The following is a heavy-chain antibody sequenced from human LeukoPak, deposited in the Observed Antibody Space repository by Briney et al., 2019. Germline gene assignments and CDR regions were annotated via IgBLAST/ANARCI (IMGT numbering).Heavy chain of an antibody. D-gene: IGHD5-24*01. Sequence: GGSLRLSCAASGLTVSSNYMSGVRQAPRKGLERVSVIYSGGSTYYADSVKARFTISRDNSKNTLYLQMNSLSADDTAVYYCARVRLYLRDAYNYFDYWGQGTLVTVSS. CDR2: IYSGGST. J-gene: IGHJ4*02. CDR3: ARVRLYLRDAYNYFDY. CDR1: GLTVSSNY. V-gene: IGHV3-66*01.